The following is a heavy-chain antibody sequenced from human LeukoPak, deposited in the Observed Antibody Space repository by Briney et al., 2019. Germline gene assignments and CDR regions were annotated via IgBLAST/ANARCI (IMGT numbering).Heavy chain of an antibody. D-gene: IGHD6-19*01. CDR1: GYTFTGYY. CDR2: MNPNSGGT. Sequence: ASVKVSCKASGYTFTGYYMHWVRQAPGQGREWMGWMNPNSGGTNYAQKFQGRVTMTRETSSSTAYMEMRRLRSDDTAVYYCARDHSGWYNWFDPWGQGTLVTVSS. CDR3: ARDHSGWYNWFDP. V-gene: IGHV1-2*02. J-gene: IGHJ5*02.